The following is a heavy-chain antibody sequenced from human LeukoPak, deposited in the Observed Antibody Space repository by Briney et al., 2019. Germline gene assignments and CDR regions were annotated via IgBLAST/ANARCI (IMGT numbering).Heavy chain of an antibody. D-gene: IGHD6-19*01. Sequence: GGSLRLSCAASGFTVSSNYMSWVRQAPGKGLEWVSSITGFSTYIYYADSVKGRFTISRDNAKNSLYLQMNSLSAEDTALYYCARGQWLEDWGRGTLVTISS. CDR2: ITGFSTYI. V-gene: IGHV3-21*01. CDR1: GFTVSSNY. J-gene: IGHJ4*02. CDR3: ARGQWLED.